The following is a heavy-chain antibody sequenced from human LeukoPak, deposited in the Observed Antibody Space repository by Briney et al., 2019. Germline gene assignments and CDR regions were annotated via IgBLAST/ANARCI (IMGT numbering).Heavy chain of an antibody. J-gene: IGHJ5*02. Sequence: PGGSLRLSCEASGFTFNSFAMHWVRLAPGKGLEWVAIVSYDGSSQYYGDSVKGRFTISRDNSKNTLYLQMNSLRAEDTGLYFCAKVMYEGYYGSGSYFSGFDNWGQGTVVTVSS. V-gene: IGHV3-30*18. CDR2: VSYDGSSQ. D-gene: IGHD3-10*01. CDR1: GFTFNSFA. CDR3: AKVMYEGYYGSGSYFSGFDN.